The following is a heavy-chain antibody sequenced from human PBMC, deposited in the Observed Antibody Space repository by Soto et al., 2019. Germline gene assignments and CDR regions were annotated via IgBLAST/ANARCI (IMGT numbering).Heavy chain of an antibody. CDR1: GGSISSGDYY. CDR3: ARVYTAAGLYNWFDP. CDR2: IYYSGST. V-gene: IGHV4-30-4*01. Sequence: QVQLQESGPGLVKPSQTLSLTCTVSGGSISSGDYYWSWIRQPPGKGLEWIGYIYYSGSTYYNPSLKSRVTISVDTSKNQCSLKLSSVTAADTAVYYCARVYTAAGLYNWFDPWGQGTLVTVSS. D-gene: IGHD6-13*01. J-gene: IGHJ5*02.